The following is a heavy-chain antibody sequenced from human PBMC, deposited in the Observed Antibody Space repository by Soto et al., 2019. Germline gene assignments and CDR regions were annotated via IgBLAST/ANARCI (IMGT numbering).Heavy chain of an antibody. D-gene: IGHD5-18*01. V-gene: IGHV4-59*01. CDR3: VGSLMSRAMESFDY. Sequence: PSETLSLTCSVSAGSISLYYWGWVRQSPGEGLEWIAHISYTVDASYNPSLKSRVTISLDTSKNQIALRLMSVTAADTAVYYCVGSLMSRAMESFDYWGQGTLVTVS. CDR2: ISYTVDA. J-gene: IGHJ4*02. CDR1: AGSISLYY.